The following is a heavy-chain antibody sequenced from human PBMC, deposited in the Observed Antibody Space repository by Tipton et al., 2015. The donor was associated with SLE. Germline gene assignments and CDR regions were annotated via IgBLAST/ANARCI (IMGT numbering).Heavy chain of an antibody. D-gene: IGHD2-15*01. CDR3: ARDGGPNCGGGNCYSTF. Sequence: SLRLSCVDSGFTFSEYYMSWSRQAPGKGLEWVSYISSSRSYANYADSVKGRFTISRDNAKNSLYLQMNSLRAEDTAVYYCARDGGPNCGGGNCYSTFWGQGTLVTVSS. J-gene: IGHJ4*02. V-gene: IGHV3-11*06. CDR2: ISSSRSYA. CDR1: GFTFSEYY.